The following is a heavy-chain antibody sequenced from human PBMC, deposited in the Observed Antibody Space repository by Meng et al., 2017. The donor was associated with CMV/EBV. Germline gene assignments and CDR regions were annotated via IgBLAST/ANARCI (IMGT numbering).Heavy chain of an antibody. V-gene: IGHV3-48*03. D-gene: IGHD1-26*01. J-gene: IGHJ3*02. CDR2: ISGSGGTI. Sequence: GESLKISCAASGFTFSSYEMNWVRQAPGKGLEWVSYISGSGGTIYYADSVKGRFTISRDNAKNSLYLQMNSLRAEDTAVYSCARHVYWVGAFDIWGQGTMVTVSS. CDR1: GFTFSSYE. CDR3: ARHVYWVGAFDI.